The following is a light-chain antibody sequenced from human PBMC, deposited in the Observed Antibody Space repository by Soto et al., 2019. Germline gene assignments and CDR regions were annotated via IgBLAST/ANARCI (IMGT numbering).Light chain of an antibody. CDR2: TTS. V-gene: IGKV3-11*01. J-gene: IGKJ3*01. CDR3: QQGNNWPLFT. CDR1: QSVSKS. Sequence: EIVLTQSPATLSLSPGERATLSCRASQSVSKSLAWYQQKPGQASRLLIYTTSNRATGIPARFSGSGSRTDFTLTISSLEPEDFAVYYCQQGNNWPLFTFGPGTKVDIK.